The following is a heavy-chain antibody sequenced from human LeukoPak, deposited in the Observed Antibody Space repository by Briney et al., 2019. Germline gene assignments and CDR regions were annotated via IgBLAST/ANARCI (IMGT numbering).Heavy chain of an antibody. Sequence: SVKVSCKASGGTFSSYAISWVRQAPGQGLEWMGGIIPIFGTANYAQKFQGRVTITTDESTSTAYMELSSLRPEDTAVYYCARAPEMATLHFDYWGQGTLVTVSS. CDR3: ARAPEMATLHFDY. CDR2: IIPIFGTA. D-gene: IGHD5-24*01. CDR1: GGTFSSYA. J-gene: IGHJ4*02. V-gene: IGHV1-69*05.